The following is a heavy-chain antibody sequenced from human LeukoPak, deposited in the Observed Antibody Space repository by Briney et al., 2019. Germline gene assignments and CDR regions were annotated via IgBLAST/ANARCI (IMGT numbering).Heavy chain of an antibody. CDR1: GYSSTSYW. D-gene: IGHD3-22*01. J-gene: IGHJ3*02. V-gene: IGHV5-51*01. CDR2: IYPGDSDT. Sequence: GESLQIYSHGSGYSSTSYWIGWARQMPLKGLDWMGIIYPGDSDTRYSPSFQGQVTISADKYISTAYLQWSSLKASDTAMYYCARRETYYYDSSGYYAGAFDIWGQGTMVTVSS. CDR3: ARRETYYYDSSGYYAGAFDI.